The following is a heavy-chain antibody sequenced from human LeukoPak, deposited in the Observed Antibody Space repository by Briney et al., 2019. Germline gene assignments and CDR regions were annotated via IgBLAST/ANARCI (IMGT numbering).Heavy chain of an antibody. CDR2: INPNGGGT. Sequence: ASVKVSCKASGYSFTGYYVFWARQAPGQGLEGMGWINPNGGGTNYAQKFQDRVTLTGDTSISTVYMELTRLRSDDTAVYFCARNIVDAVAVGYWGQGTLITVSS. CDR3: ARNIVDAVAVGY. V-gene: IGHV1-2*02. D-gene: IGHD6-19*01. J-gene: IGHJ4*02. CDR1: GYSFTGYY.